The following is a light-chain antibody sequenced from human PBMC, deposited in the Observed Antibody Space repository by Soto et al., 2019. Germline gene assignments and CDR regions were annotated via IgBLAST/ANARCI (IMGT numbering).Light chain of an antibody. J-gene: IGKJ1*01. CDR3: QQYNKWPP. CDR2: GAS. CDR1: QSVSSN. V-gene: IGKV3-15*01. Sequence: EIVMTQSPATLSVSPGARATLSCRASQSVSSNLAWYQQKPGQAPRLLIYGASTRATGIPARFSGSGSGTEFTLTISSLQSEDFAVYYCQQYNKWPPFGQGTKVDI.